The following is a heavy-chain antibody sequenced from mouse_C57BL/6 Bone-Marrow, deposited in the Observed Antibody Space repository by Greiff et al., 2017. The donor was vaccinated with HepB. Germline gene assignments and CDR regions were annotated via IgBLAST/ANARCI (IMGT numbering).Heavy chain of an antibody. CDR2: ISSGGRYT. CDR1: GFTFSSYG. J-gene: IGHJ4*01. V-gene: IGHV5-6*02. CDR3: ARRDYYGLDY. Sequence: EVMLVESGGDLVKPGGSLKLSCAASGFTFSSYGMSWVRQTPDKRLEWVATISSGGRYTYYPDSVKGRFTISRDNAKNTLYLQMSSLKSEDTAMYYCARRDYYGLDYWGQGTSVTVSS.